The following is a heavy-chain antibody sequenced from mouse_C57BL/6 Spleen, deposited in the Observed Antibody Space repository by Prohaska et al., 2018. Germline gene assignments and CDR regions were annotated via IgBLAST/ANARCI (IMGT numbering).Heavy chain of an antibody. J-gene: IGHJ2*01. CDR2: ILPGSGST. V-gene: IGHV1-9*01. CDR1: YW. Sequence: YWITWVKQRPGQGLEWIGEILPGSGSTNYNEKFKGKATFTADTSSNTAYMQLSSLTTEDSAIYYCARRGAYYSNEYYFDYWGQGTTLTVSS. CDR3: ARRGAYYSNEYYFDY. D-gene: IGHD2-5*01.